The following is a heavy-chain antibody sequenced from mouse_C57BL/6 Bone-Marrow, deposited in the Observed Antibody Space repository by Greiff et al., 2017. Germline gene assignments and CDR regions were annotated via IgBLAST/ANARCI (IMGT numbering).Heavy chain of an antibody. CDR2: IRLKSDNYAT. V-gene: IGHV6-3*01. CDR3: TGPSTVVAPGFAY. D-gene: IGHD1-1*01. CDR1: GFTFSNYW. Sequence: EVKLVESGGGLVQPGGSMKLSCVASGFTFSNYWMNWVRQSPEKGLEWVAQIRLKSDNYATHYAESVKGRFTISRDDSKSSVYLQMNNLRAEDTGIYYCTGPSTVVAPGFAYWGQGTLVTVSA. J-gene: IGHJ3*01.